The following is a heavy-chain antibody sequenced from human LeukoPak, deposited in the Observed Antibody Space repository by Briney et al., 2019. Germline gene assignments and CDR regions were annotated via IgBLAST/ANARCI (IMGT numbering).Heavy chain of an antibody. CDR2: ISSSSSYI. CDR1: GFTFSSYS. CDR3: ARDIEGSSWYYGY. V-gene: IGHV3-21*01. Sequence: GGSLRLSCAASGFTFSSYSMNWVRQAPGEGLEWVSSISSSSSYIYYADSVKGRFTISRDNAKNSLYLQMNSLRAEDTAVYYCARDIEGSSWYYGYWGQGTLVTVSS. J-gene: IGHJ4*02. D-gene: IGHD6-13*01.